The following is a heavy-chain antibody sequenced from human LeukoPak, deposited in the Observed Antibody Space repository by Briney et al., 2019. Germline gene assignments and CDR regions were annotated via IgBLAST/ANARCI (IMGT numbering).Heavy chain of an antibody. CDR3: ARAGLEYYYDSSGSGFDY. CDR1: GYTFTSYS. J-gene: IGHJ4*02. V-gene: IGHV1-18*01. Sequence: ASVKVSCKASGYTFTSYSISWVRQAPGQGLEWMGWISAYNGNTNYAQKVQGRVTMTTDTSTSTAYMELRSLRSDDTAVYYCARAGLEYYYDSSGSGFDYWGQGTLVTVSS. D-gene: IGHD3-22*01. CDR2: ISAYNGNT.